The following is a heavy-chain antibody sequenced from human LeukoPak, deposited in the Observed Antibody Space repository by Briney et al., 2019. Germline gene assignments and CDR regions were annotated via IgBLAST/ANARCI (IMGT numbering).Heavy chain of an antibody. CDR2: IHPNRGGT. CDR3: ARVNTVVSWFDP. CDR1: GYTFTDHY. V-gene: IGHV1-2*02. J-gene: IGHJ5*02. D-gene: IGHD2-2*02. Sequence: ASVKVSCKASGYTFTDHYIHWVRQAPGQGLEWMEWIHPNRGGTKYAQKFQGRVTMTRDTSTSTAYMELSRLRSDDTAIYYCARVNTVVSWFDPWGQGTLVTVSS.